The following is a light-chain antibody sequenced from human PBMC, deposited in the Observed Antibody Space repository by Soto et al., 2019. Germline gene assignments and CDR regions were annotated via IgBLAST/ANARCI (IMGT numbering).Light chain of an antibody. CDR1: QGINIF. CDR3: QSYNTVPRT. J-gene: IGKJ1*01. Sequence: DIKLTQSPSFLSASVGDRVTITCRASQGINIFLAWFQQRPGEVPKLLIYATSTLQSRVPPRFSGTGAGTDFTLTISGLEPEDFATYYCQSYNTVPRTFGQGTKVDIK. CDR2: ATS. V-gene: IGKV1-27*01.